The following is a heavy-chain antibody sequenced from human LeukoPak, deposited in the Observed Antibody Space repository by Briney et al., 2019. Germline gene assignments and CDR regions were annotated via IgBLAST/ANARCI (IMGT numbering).Heavy chain of an antibody. CDR3: ARAPTDDYGDYSFDY. D-gene: IGHD4-17*01. J-gene: IGHJ4*02. Sequence: GGSLRLSCAASGFTFSSNSMNWVRQAPGRGLEWVSYISSSRSTIYYADSVKGRFTISRDNAKNSLYLQMNSLRAEDTAVYYCARAPTDDYGDYSFDYWGKGTLVTVSS. CDR2: ISSSRSTI. V-gene: IGHV3-48*04. CDR1: GFTFSSNS.